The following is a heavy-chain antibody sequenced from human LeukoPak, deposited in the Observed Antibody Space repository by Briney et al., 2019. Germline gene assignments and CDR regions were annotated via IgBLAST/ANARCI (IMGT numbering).Heavy chain of an antibody. D-gene: IGHD1-26*01. Sequence: PSETLSLTCTVSGGSISSYYWSWIRQPPGKGLEWIGYIYYSGSTNYNPSLKSRVTISVDTSKNQFSLKLSSVTAADTAVYYCARGGGSYYDYYYYYYMDVWGKGTTVTISS. V-gene: IGHV4-59*01. CDR3: ARGGGSYYDYYYYYYMDV. CDR1: GGSISSYY. CDR2: IYYSGST. J-gene: IGHJ6*03.